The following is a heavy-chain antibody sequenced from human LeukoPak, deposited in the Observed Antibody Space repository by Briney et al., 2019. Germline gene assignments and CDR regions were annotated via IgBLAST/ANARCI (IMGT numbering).Heavy chain of an antibody. V-gene: IGHV4-59*01. CDR1: GGSISSYY. Sequence: PSETLSLTCTVSGGSISSYYWSWIRQPPGKGLEWIGYIYYSGSTNYNPSLKSRVTISVDTSKNQFSLKLSSVTAADTAVYYCAREPWIPGYSGSWFDYWGQGTLVTVSS. CDR2: IYYSGST. CDR3: AREPWIPGYSGSWFDY. J-gene: IGHJ4*02. D-gene: IGHD6-13*01.